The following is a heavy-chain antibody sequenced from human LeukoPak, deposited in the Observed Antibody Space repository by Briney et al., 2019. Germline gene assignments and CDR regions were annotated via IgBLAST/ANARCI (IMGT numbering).Heavy chain of an antibody. CDR3: AKTTTGDSSGRFPGWPVDY. CDR1: GFTLTSYA. Sequence: PGGSLRLSCAASGFTLTSYAMYWVRQAPGEGLEWVSGIFGSGCNTHYTDSVEGRFTISIDNSKNTLYLQMNSLRAEDTAVYYCAKTTTGDSSGRFPGWPVDYWGQGTLVTVSS. D-gene: IGHD6-19*01. CDR2: IFGSGCNT. V-gene: IGHV3-23*01. J-gene: IGHJ4*02.